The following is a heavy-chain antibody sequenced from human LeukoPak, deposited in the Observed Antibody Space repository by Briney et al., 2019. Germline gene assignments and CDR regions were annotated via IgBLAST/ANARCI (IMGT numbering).Heavy chain of an antibody. V-gene: IGHV4-34*01. D-gene: IGHD3-22*01. CDR1: GGSFSGYY. J-gene: IGHJ4*02. CDR3: ARRSRTYYYDSSGYSY. Sequence: PSETLSLTCAVYGGSFSGYYWSWIRQPPGKGLEWIGEINHSGSTNYNPSLKSRVTISVDTSKNQFSLKLSSVTAADTAVYYCARRSRTYYYDSSGYSYWGQGTLVTVSS. CDR2: INHSGST.